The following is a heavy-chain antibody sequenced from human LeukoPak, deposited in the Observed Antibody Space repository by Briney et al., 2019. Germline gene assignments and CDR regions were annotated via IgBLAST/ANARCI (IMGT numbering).Heavy chain of an antibody. CDR3: ASSKGRSGSYSSRHDY. CDR1: GFSFSDYY. D-gene: IGHD3-10*01. J-gene: IGHJ4*02. CDR2: MSNSGSTI. V-gene: IGHV3-11*04. Sequence: GGSLRLSCAASGFSFSDYYMSWIRQAPGKGLEWVSYMSNSGSTIYYADSVKGRFTISRDNAKNSLYLQMNSLRAEDTAVYYCASSKGRSGSYSSRHDYWGQGTLVTVSS.